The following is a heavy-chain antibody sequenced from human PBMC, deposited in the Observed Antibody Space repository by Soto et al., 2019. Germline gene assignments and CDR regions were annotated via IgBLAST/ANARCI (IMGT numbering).Heavy chain of an antibody. Sequence: SETMCLTCTVSGGNISSYCWSWIRQKTGKGLEWIGYIYYSGSTNYNPSLKSRVTISVDTSMNQFSLKLSSVTAADTAVYYCARSEEDCSGGSCSLFDYWGQGTLVTSPQ. V-gene: IGHV4-59*01. CDR1: GGNISSYC. CDR2: IYYSGST. D-gene: IGHD2-15*01. J-gene: IGHJ4*02. CDR3: ARSEEDCSGGSCSLFDY.